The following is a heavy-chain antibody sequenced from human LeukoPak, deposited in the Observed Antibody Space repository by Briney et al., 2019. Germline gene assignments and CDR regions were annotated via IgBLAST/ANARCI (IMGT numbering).Heavy chain of an antibody. CDR3: ARVRMTTVTAFDY. CDR1: GGSFSGYY. V-gene: IGHV4-34*01. CDR2: INHSGST. D-gene: IGHD4-4*01. Sequence: SETLSLTCAVYGGSFSGYYWSWIRQPPGKGLEWIGEINHSGSTNYNPSLKSRVTMSVDTSKNQFSLKLSSVTAADTAVYYCARVRMTTVTAFDYWGQGTLVTVSS. J-gene: IGHJ4*02.